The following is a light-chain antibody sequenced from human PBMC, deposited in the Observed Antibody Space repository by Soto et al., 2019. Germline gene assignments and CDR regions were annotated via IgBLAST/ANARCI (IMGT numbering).Light chain of an antibody. CDR1: QGISRW. V-gene: IGKV1D-12*01. CDR2: AAS. Sequence: DVHITQSPSSVSSSVGDRATITCLWSQGISRWLAWYQQKPGKAPKLLIYAASSLKSGVPSRFSGSGPRKDLTLTISSMQPEDFETYLCKKVKSLKLTFGGGKKV. CDR3: KKVKSLKLT. J-gene: IGKJ4*01.